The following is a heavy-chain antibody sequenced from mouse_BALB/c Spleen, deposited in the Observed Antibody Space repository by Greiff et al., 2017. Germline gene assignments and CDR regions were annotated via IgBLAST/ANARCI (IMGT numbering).Heavy chain of an antibody. V-gene: IGHV1-5*01. CDR1: GYTFTSYW. Sequence: EVQLQESGTVLARPGASVKMSCKASGYTFTSYWMHWVKQRPGQGLEWIGAINPGNGDTSYNQKFKGKAKLTAVTSTSTAYMELSSLTYEDSAVYYCAGYEYDEACFAYWGQGTLVTVSA. CDR2: INPGNGDT. D-gene: IGHD2-4*01. CDR3: AGYEYDEACFAY. J-gene: IGHJ3*01.